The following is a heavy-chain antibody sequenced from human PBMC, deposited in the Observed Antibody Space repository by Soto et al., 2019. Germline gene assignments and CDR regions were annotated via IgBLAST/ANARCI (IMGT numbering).Heavy chain of an antibody. CDR2: IYYDGST. V-gene: IGHV4-39*01. J-gene: IGHJ6*03. Sequence: PSETLSLTCSVSGGSVSSSSYYWGWIRQSPGKGLEWIATIYYDGSTYYNQSLKSRVTISEDTSKNQFSLKLSSVTAADTAVYYCARQAGDSWNGFYRYYYYMDVWGKGTTVTVSS. CDR3: ARQAGDSWNGFYRYYYYMDV. CDR1: GGSVSSSSYY. D-gene: IGHD3-3*01.